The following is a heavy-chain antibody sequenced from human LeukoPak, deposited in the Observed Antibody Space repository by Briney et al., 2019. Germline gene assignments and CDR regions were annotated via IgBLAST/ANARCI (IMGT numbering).Heavy chain of an antibody. CDR3: AKVLYDFWSGYYYSPFDY. Sequence: PGESLRLSCAASGFTFSSYGMHWVRQAPGKGLEWVAGISYDGSNKYYADSVKGRFTISRDNSKNTLYLQMNSLRAEDTAVYYCAKVLYDFWSGYYYSPFDYWGQGTLVTVSS. D-gene: IGHD3-3*01. V-gene: IGHV3-30*18. J-gene: IGHJ4*02. CDR2: ISYDGSNK. CDR1: GFTFSSYG.